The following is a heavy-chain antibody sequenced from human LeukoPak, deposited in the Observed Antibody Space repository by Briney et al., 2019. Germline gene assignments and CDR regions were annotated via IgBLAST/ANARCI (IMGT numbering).Heavy chain of an antibody. CDR1: GGTFSSYA. Sequence: APVKVSCKASGGTFSSYAISWVRQAPGQGLEWMGRIIPIFGTANYAQKFQGRVTITTDESTSTAYMELSSLRSEDTAVYYCAREEYRYSSGWYFHFDYWGQGTLVTVSS. D-gene: IGHD6-19*01. V-gene: IGHV1-69*05. J-gene: IGHJ4*02. CDR2: IIPIFGTA. CDR3: AREEYRYSSGWYFHFDY.